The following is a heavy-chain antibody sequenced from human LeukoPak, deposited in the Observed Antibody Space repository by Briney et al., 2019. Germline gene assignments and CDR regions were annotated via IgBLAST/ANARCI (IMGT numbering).Heavy chain of an antibody. CDR1: GGSISSSSYY. CDR3: ASSYYFGSGRLI. J-gene: IGHJ3*02. Sequence: SETLSLTCTVSGGSISSSSYYWGWIRQPPGKGLEGIGSIYYSGSTYYNPSLKSRVTISVDTSKNQFSLKLTSVTAADTAVYYCASSYYFGSGRLIWGQGTMVTVSS. CDR2: IYYSGST. V-gene: IGHV4-39*07. D-gene: IGHD3-10*01.